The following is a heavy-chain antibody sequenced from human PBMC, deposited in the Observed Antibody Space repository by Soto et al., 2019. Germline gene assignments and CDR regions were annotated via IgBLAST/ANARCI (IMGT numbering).Heavy chain of an antibody. V-gene: IGHV3-30*18. D-gene: IGHD4-17*01. CDR3: AKGGDYDS. Sequence: LRLSCVASGFTFSDYGINWVRQAPGKGLEWVALIVSDGSSRFYADSVKGRFTISRDNSKNTLFLQMNSLTVEDTAVYYCAKGGDYDSWGQGTPVTVSS. J-gene: IGHJ5*01. CDR2: IVSDGSSR. CDR1: GFTFSDYG.